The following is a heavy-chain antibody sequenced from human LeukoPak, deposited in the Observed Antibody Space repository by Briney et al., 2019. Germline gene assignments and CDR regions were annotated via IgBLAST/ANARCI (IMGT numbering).Heavy chain of an antibody. CDR2: VYYSGNT. CDR3: ARDTYYYDNGDFIDAFDI. V-gene: IGHV4-59*01. Sequence: SETLSLTCTVSGGSISGFYWNWIRQPPGKGLEWIGYVYYSGNTNYNPSLKSRVTTSLDTSKNQFSLKLRSVTAADTAVYYCARDTYYYDNGDFIDAFDIWGQGTMVTVSS. CDR1: GGSISGFY. D-gene: IGHD3-22*01. J-gene: IGHJ3*02.